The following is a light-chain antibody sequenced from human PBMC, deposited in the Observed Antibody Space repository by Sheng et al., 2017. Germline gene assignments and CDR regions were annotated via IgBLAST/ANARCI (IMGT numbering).Light chain of an antibody. V-gene: IGKV1-5*03. CDR1: QSISTW. Sequence: IRITQSPSSLSASTGDGVTITCRASQSISTWLAWYQQKPGKAPNLLIYKASSLESGVPSRFSGSGSGTEFTLTISSLQPDDFATYYCQQYNSYSGTFGQGTKVEIK. J-gene: IGKJ1*01. CDR3: QQYNSYSGT. CDR2: KAS.